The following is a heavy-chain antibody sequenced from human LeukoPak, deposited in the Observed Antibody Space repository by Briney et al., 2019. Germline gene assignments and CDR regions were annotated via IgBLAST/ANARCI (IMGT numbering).Heavy chain of an antibody. CDR1: GYTFTSYA. CDR3: ATVSSSSGWELDY. J-gene: IGHJ4*02. D-gene: IGHD6-19*01. V-gene: IGHV1-24*01. Sequence: ASVKVSCKASGYTFTSYAMHWVRQAPGKGLEWMGGFDPEDGETIYAQKFQGRVTMTEDTSTDTAYMELSSLRSEDTAVYYCATVSSSSGWELDYWGQGTLVTVSS. CDR2: FDPEDGET.